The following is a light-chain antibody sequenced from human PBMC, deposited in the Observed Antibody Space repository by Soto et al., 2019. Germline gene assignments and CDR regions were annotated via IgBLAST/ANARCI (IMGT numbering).Light chain of an antibody. Sequence: VRARSPATLSVSTGKRATLYCRASQSVSSNLAWYQQKPGQAPRLLIYGASTRATGIPARFSGSGSGTEFTLTISSLQSEDFAVYYCQQYNNWPETFGQGTKVDI. CDR1: QSVSSN. CDR3: QQYNNWPET. J-gene: IGKJ1*01. V-gene: IGKV3-15*01. CDR2: GAS.